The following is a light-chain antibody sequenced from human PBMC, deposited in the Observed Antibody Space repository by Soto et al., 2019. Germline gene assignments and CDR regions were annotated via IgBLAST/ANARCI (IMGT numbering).Light chain of an antibody. CDR2: EVS. Sequence: QSALTQPPSASGSPGQSVTISCTGTSSDVGGYNYVYWYQQHPGKAPKLMIYEVSKRPSGVPDRFSGSKSGNTASLTVSGLQAEDEADYYCSSYAGSNRVFGTGTKLTVL. CDR3: SSYAGSNRV. CDR1: SSDVGGYNY. V-gene: IGLV2-8*01. J-gene: IGLJ1*01.